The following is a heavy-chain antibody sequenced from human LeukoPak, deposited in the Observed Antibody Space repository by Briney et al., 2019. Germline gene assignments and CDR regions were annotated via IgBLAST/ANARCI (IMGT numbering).Heavy chain of an antibody. CDR1: GFTFSSYN. CDR3: ARTGGSYPYYFEY. J-gene: IGHJ4*02. Sequence: GGSLRLSCAASGFTFSSYNMNWVRQAPGKGLEWVSYISSSGSTIYYADSVKGRFTLSRDNAKNSLYLQMNSLRAEDTAGYYCARTGGSYPYYFEYWGQGTLVTVSS. D-gene: IGHD1-26*01. CDR2: ISSSGSTI. V-gene: IGHV3-48*04.